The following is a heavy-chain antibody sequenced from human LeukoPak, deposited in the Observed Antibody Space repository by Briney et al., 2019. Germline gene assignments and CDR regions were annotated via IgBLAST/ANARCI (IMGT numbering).Heavy chain of an antibody. D-gene: IGHD3-22*01. CDR3: ARDRGYSLDY. J-gene: IGHJ4*02. CDR1: GFTFSSYW. V-gene: IGHV3-74*01. Sequence: GGSLRLSCAASGFTFSSYWMHWVRQAPGKGLVWVSHINSGGSSTSYADSVRGRFTISRDNAKNTLYLRMNSLRPEDTAVYYCARDRGYSLDYWGQGTPVTVSS. CDR2: INSGGSST.